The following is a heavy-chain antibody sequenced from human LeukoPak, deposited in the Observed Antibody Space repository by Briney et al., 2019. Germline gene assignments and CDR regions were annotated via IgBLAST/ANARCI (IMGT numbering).Heavy chain of an antibody. V-gene: IGHV3-48*03. CDR3: ARDGGIWFGELKTPYYFDY. CDR2: ISSSGSTI. D-gene: IGHD3-10*01. CDR1: GFTFSSYE. Sequence: PGGSLRLSCAASGFTFSSYEMNWVRQAPGKGLEWVSYISSSGSTIYYADSVKGRFTISRDNAKNPLYLQMNSLRVEDTAVYYCARDGGIWFGELKTPYYFDYWGQGTLVTVSS. J-gene: IGHJ4*02.